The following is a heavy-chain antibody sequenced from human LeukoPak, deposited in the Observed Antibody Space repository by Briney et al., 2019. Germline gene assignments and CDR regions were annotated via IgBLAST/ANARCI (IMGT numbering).Heavy chain of an antibody. V-gene: IGHV4-61*02. D-gene: IGHD3-22*01. CDR3: ARDPYDSSGYHFDY. CDR2: IYTSGST. Sequence: SETLSLTCTVSGGSISSGSYYWSWIRQPAGKGLEWIGRIYTSGSTNYNPSLKSRVTISVDTSKNQFSLKLSSVTAADTAVYYCARDPYDSSGYHFDYWGQGTLVTVSS. J-gene: IGHJ4*02. CDR1: GGSISSGSYY.